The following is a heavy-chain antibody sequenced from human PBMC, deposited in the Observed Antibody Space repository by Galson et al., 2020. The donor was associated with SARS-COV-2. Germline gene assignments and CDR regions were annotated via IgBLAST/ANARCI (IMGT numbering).Heavy chain of an antibody. CDR3: ARGTRDITMIVVVMTAVSCHFDH. D-gene: IGHD3-22*01. V-gene: IGHV4-34*01. CDR1: GGSFSDYY. Sequence: SQASETLSLTCAVYGGSFSDYYWSWIRQPPGRGLEWIGEINHRGSTSYNPSLKSRVTISVDASKKQFSLNLSSVTAADSGLYYCARGTRDITMIVVVMTAVSCHFDHWGQGTLVTVSS. J-gene: IGHJ4*02. CDR2: INHRGST.